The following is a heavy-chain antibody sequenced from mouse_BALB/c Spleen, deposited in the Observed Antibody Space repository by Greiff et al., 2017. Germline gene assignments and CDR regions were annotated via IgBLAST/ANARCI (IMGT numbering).Heavy chain of an antibody. CDR1: GFNIKDTY. Sequence: EVKLVESGAELVKPGASVKLSCTASGFNIKDTYMHWVKQRPEQGLEWIGRIDPANGNTKYDPKFQGKATITADTSSNTAYLQLSSLTSEDTAVYYCARERYDGAMDYWGQGTSVTVSS. CDR2: IDPANGNT. J-gene: IGHJ4*01. D-gene: IGHD2-14*01. CDR3: ARERYDGAMDY. V-gene: IGHV14-3*02.